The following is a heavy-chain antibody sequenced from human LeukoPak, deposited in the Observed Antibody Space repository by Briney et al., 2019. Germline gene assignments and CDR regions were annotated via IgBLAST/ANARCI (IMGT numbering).Heavy chain of an antibody. V-gene: IGHV1-69*04. CDR3: ARETPMVRGVICFDY. CDR2: IIPILGIA. D-gene: IGHD3-10*01. CDR1: GGTFSSYA. J-gene: IGHJ4*02. Sequence: SVKVSCKASGGTFSSYAISWVRQAPGQGLEWMGRIIPILGIANYAQKFQGRVTITADKSTSTAYMELSSLRSEDTAVYYCARETPMVRGVICFDYWGQGTLVTVSS.